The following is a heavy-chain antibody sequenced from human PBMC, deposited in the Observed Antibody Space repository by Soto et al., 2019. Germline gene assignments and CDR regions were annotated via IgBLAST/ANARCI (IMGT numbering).Heavy chain of an antibody. D-gene: IGHD2-21*02. CDR1: GFTFSSYA. CDR3: ARDSCGGDCYSAHYYYYYGMDV. CDR2: ISYDGSNK. J-gene: IGHJ6*02. V-gene: IGHV3-30-3*01. Sequence: GGSLRLSCAASGFTFSSYAMHWVRQAPGKGLEWVAVISYDGSNKYYVDSVKGRFTISRDNSKNTLYLQMNSLRAEDTAVYYCARDSCGGDCYSAHYYYYYGMDVWGQGTTVTVSS.